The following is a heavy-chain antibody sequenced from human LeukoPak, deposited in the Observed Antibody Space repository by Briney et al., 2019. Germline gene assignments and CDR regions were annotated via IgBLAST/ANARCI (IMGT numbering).Heavy chain of an antibody. V-gene: IGHV3-64D*09. CDR1: GFIFNTYW. CDR2: ISSDGGST. CDR3: VKDFGAGRPDP. D-gene: IGHD3-3*01. J-gene: IGHJ5*02. Sequence: QTGGSLRLSCAASGFIFNTYWMHWVRQAPGRGLEYVSTISSDGGSTNYADSVKGRFTISRDNSKNTLYLQMSSLRPEDTAVYNCVKDFGAGRPDPWGQGTLVTVSS.